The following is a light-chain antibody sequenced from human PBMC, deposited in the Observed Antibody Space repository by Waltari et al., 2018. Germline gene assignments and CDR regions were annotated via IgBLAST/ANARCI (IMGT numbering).Light chain of an antibody. Sequence: EIVVTQSQATLSVSPGERVTLSCRASQNVGTSLAWYQQKPGQTPRLLIFGACSRASGVPARFSGSGSGTDFTLAISSLQSEDFAVYYCQQYEDWPRHSFGGGTKVQIE. CDR3: QQYEDWPRHS. J-gene: IGKJ4*01. V-gene: IGKV3-15*01. CDR2: GAC. CDR1: QNVGTS.